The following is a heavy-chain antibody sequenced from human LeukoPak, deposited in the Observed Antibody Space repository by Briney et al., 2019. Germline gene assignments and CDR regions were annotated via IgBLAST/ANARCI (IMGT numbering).Heavy chain of an antibody. J-gene: IGHJ5*02. CDR3: ARLGYCSSTSCHTRNNWFDP. V-gene: IGHV4-34*01. CDR2: INHSGST. Sequence: SETLSLTCAVYGGSFSGYYWSWIRQPPGKGLKWIGEINHSGSTNYNPSLKSRVTISVDTSKNQFSLKLSSVTAADTAVYYCARLGYCSSTSCHTRNNWFDPWGQGTLVTVSS. CDR1: GGSFSGYY. D-gene: IGHD2-2*01.